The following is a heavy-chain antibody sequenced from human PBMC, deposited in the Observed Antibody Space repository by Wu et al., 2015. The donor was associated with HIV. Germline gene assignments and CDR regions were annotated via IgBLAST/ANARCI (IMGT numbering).Heavy chain of an antibody. Sequence: QVHLMQSGSEVKKPGASMKVSCKASGYTFSDYYMHWVRQAPGQGLEWMGWINPNSGGTNYAQKFQGRVTMTRDTSISTAYMELSRLRSDDTAVYYCARGAVVVPAAWFDPWGQGTLVTVSS. CDR3: ARGAVVVPAAWFDP. CDR2: INPNSGGT. V-gene: IGHV1-2*02. J-gene: IGHJ5*02. D-gene: IGHD2-2*01. CDR1: GYTFSDYY.